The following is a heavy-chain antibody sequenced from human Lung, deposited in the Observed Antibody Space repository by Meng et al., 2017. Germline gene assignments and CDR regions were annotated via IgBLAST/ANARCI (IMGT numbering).Heavy chain of an antibody. Sequence: QFQLQDSRPRLLSPSDTLSPPCNVSCYSVSIGRYYSSWIRQPPGKPLDWICYVYFTGSTNYNPSLHIRVTISQYTSKNQFSLKFNSVTXADTAXYYCARGXTVVNLGYWGPGTLVTVSS. CDR2: VYFTGST. D-gene: IGHD2-21*01. CDR3: ARGXTVVNLGY. J-gene: IGHJ4*02. V-gene: IGHV4-61*01. CDR1: CYSVSIGRYY.